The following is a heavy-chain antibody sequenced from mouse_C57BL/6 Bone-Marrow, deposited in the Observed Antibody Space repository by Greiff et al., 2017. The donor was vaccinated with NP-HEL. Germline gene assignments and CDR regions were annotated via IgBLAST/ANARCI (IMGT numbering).Heavy chain of an antibody. V-gene: IGHV1-63*01. CDR3: AREWLPWGYFDV. J-gene: IGHJ1*03. CDR2: IYPGGGYT. CDR1: GYTFTNYW. Sequence: QVQLQQSGAELVRPGPSVKMSCKASGYTFTNYWIGWAKQRPGHGLEWIGDIYPGGGYTNYNEKFKGKATLTADKSSSTAYMQFSSLTSEDSAIYYCAREWLPWGYFDVWGTGTTVTVSS. D-gene: IGHD2-2*01.